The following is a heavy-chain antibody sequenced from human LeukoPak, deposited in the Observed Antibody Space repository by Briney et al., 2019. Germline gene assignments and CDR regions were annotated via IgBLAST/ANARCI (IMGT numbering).Heavy chain of an antibody. D-gene: IGHD6-13*01. J-gene: IGHJ4*02. CDR3: ARQPGYSSTPFDY. CDR1: GYSFTSYW. CDR2: IYPDDSDT. V-gene: IGHV5-51*01. Sequence: GESLKISCKGSGYSFTSYWIGWVRQMPGKGLEWMGIIYPDDSDTRYSPSFQGQVTISADKSIGTAYLQWSSLKASDTAMYYCARQPGYSSTPFDYWGQGTLVTVSS.